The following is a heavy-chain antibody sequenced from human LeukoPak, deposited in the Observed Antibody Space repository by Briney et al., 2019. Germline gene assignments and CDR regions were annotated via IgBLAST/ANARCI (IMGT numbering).Heavy chain of an antibody. Sequence: PGXXLRLSCAASGFTFSSYEMNWVRQAPGKGLEWVSYISSSGSTIYYADSVKGRFTISRDNDKNSLYLQMNSLRAEDTAVYYCARPPAARRGDYWGQGTLVTVSS. CDR3: ARPPAARRGDY. CDR1: GFTFSSYE. J-gene: IGHJ4*02. V-gene: IGHV3-48*03. D-gene: IGHD6-6*01. CDR2: ISSSGSTI.